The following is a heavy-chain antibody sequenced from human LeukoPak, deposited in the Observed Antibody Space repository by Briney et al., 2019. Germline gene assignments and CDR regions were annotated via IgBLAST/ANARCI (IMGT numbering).Heavy chain of an antibody. Sequence: KSSETLSLTCTVSGGSISSYYWSWIRQPPGKGLEWIGYIYYSGSTNYNPSLKSRVTISVDTSKNQFSLKLSSVTAADTALYYCARETLYSGHDWAAFDIWGQGAMVTVSS. J-gene: IGHJ3*02. V-gene: IGHV4-59*01. CDR1: GGSISSYY. CDR3: ARETLYSGHDWAAFDI. D-gene: IGHD5-12*01. CDR2: IYYSGST.